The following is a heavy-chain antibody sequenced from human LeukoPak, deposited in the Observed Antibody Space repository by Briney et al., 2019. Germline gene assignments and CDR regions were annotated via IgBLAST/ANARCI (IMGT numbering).Heavy chain of an antibody. D-gene: IGHD6-13*01. Sequence: KPSETLSLTCTVSGGSISSYYWTWIRQPPGKGLEWIGYIYYSGSTNYNPSLKSRVTISVDTSKNQFSLKLSSVTAADTAVYYCARDHVGIAAAGLDYWGQGTLVTVSS. CDR1: GGSISSYY. CDR2: IYYSGST. CDR3: ARDHVGIAAAGLDY. J-gene: IGHJ4*02. V-gene: IGHV4-59*01.